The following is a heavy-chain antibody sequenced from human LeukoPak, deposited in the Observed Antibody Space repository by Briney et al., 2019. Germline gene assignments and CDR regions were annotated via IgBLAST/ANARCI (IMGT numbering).Heavy chain of an antibody. CDR2: MNPNSGNT. V-gene: IGHV1-8*01. D-gene: IGHD3-22*01. CDR3: ARLYYDSSGYSIYYYYYMDV. Sequence: ASVKVSCKASGYTFTSYDINWVRQATGQGLEWMGWMNPNSGNTGYAQKFRGRVTMTRNTSISTAYMELSSLRSEDTAVYYCARLYYDSSGYSIYYYYYMDVWGKGTTVTVSS. CDR1: GYTFTSYD. J-gene: IGHJ6*03.